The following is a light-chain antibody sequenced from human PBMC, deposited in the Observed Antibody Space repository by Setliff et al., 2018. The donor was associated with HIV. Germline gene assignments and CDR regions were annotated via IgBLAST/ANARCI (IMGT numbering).Light chain of an antibody. V-gene: IGLV2-11*01. CDR1: SSDVGGYNY. CDR3: CSYAGSYTHV. Sequence: QSALTQPRSVSGSPGQSVTISCTGTSSDVGGYNYVSWYQQYSGKAPKLMIYDVTKRPSGVPDRFSGSKSGNTASLTISGLQAEGEAEYYCCSYAGSYTHVFGTGTKVTVL. CDR2: DVT. J-gene: IGLJ1*01.